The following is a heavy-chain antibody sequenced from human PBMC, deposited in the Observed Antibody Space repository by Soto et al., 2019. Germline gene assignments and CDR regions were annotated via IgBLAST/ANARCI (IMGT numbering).Heavy chain of an antibody. D-gene: IGHD6-25*01. J-gene: IGHJ5*02. CDR3: AREGSSAEGDWFDP. CDR1: GGSISSGGYS. V-gene: IGHV4-30-2*01. CDR2: IYHSGST. Sequence: ASETLSLTCAVSGGSISSGGYSWSWIRQPPGKGLEWIGYIYHSGSTYYNPSLKSRVTISVDRSKNQFSLKLSSVTAADTAAYYCAREGSSAEGDWFDPWGQGTLVTVSS.